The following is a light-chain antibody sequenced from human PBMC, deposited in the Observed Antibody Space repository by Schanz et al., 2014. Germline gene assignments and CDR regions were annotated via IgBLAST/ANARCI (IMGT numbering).Light chain of an antibody. V-gene: IGLV2-8*01. J-gene: IGLJ2*01. CDR3: NSYGGSNNLV. CDR1: SSDVGGYNY. CDR2: DVS. Sequence: QSALTQPPSASGSPGQSITISCTGTSSDVGGYNYVSWYQQHPGKAPKLMIFDVSKRPSGVPDRFSGSKSGNTASLTVSRLQAEDEADYYCNSYGGSNNLVFGGGTKLTVL.